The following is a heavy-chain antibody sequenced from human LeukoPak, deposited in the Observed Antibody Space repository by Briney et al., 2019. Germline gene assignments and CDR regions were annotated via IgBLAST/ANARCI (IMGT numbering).Heavy chain of an antibody. J-gene: IGHJ6*02. CDR2: INPNSGGT. CDR1: GYTFTGYY. Sequence: ASVKVSCKASGYTFTGYYMHWVRQAPGQGLEWMGWINPNSGGTNYAQKFQGWVTMTRDTSISTAYMELSRLRSDDTAVYYCAREERRGGYGYYYYYGMDVWGQGTTVTVSS. V-gene: IGHV1-2*04. CDR3: AREERRGGYGYYYYYGMDV. D-gene: IGHD5-12*01.